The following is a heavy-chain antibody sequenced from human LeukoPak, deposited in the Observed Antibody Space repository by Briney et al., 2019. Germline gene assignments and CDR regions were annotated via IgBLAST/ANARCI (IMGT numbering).Heavy chain of an antibody. Sequence: GGSLRLSCAASGFTFSSYAMSWVRRAPGKGLEWVSAISGSGGSTYYADSVKGRFTISRDNSKNTLYLQMNSLRAEDTAVYYCAKDAYSSSRPYYYMDVWGKGTTVTVSS. CDR2: ISGSGGST. D-gene: IGHD6-6*01. CDR1: GFTFSSYA. CDR3: AKDAYSSSRPYYYMDV. V-gene: IGHV3-23*01. J-gene: IGHJ6*03.